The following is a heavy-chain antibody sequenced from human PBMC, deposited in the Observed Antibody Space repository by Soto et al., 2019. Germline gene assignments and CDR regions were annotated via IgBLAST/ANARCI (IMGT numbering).Heavy chain of an antibody. V-gene: IGHV3-30-3*01. Sequence: QVQLMESGGGVAQPGGSLRLSYATSGCTFSSHSMHWFRQAPGKGLEWVAVTSSNEGTKFYADSVKGRFTIARDNSKNTLYLHMNSLRVEDPAVYYCAREVVTTQWYFDNWGQGIVVTVSS. J-gene: IGHJ4*02. CDR2: TSSNEGTK. CDR3: AREVVTTQWYFDN. D-gene: IGHD1-1*01. CDR1: GCTFSSHS.